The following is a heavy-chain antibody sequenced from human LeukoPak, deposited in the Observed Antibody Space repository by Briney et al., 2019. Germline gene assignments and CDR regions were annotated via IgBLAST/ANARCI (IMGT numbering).Heavy chain of an antibody. V-gene: IGHV3-30*03. J-gene: IGHJ6*02. Sequence: GGSLRLSCAASGFTFNNYGMNWVRQAPGKGLEWVAVISYDGSNKYYADSVKGRFTISRDNSKNTLYLQMNSLRAEDTAVYYCARDSGYDSTLYYYYGMDVWGQGTTVTVSS. CDR3: ARDSGYDSTLYYYYGMDV. D-gene: IGHD3-22*01. CDR1: GFTFNNYG. CDR2: ISYDGSNK.